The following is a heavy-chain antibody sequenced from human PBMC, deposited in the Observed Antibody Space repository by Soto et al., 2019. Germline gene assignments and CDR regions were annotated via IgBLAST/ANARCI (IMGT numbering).Heavy chain of an antibody. D-gene: IGHD4-17*01. V-gene: IGHV3-30*18. CDR2: ISSDGSEK. CDR3: ANSWTTLTTGLDL. J-gene: IGHJ4*02. CDR1: GFTFSNYG. Sequence: GGSLRLSCVASGFTFSNYGMHWVRQAPGKGLGWVAVISSDGSEKYYLDSVRDRFTISRDNSKNTLYLQMNNLRPEDTAMYYCANSWTTLTTGLDLWGQGAMVTVYS.